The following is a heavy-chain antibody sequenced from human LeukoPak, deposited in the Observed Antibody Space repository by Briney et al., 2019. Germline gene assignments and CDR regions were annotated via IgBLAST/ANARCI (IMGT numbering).Heavy chain of an antibody. D-gene: IGHD3-3*01. Sequence: GASVKVSCKASGGTFSSYTISWVRQAPGQGLEWMGRIIPILGIANYAQKFQGRVTITADKSTSTAYMELSGLRSEDTAVYYCARDSPYEKYHSDWGQGTLVTVSS. CDR1: GGTFSSYT. V-gene: IGHV1-69*04. CDR3: ARDSPYEKYHSD. J-gene: IGHJ4*02. CDR2: IIPILGIA.